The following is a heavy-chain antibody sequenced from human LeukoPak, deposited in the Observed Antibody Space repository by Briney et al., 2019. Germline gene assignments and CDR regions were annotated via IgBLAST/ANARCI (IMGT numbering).Heavy chain of an antibody. D-gene: IGHD6-13*01. Sequence: GGSLRLSCAASGFTFSSYAMSRVRQAPGKGLEWVSAISGSGGSTYYADSVKGRFTISRDNSKNTLYLQMNSLRAEDTAVYYCAKEGGHSSRGYYMDVWGKGTTVTVSS. J-gene: IGHJ6*03. CDR1: GFTFSSYA. CDR3: AKEGGHSSRGYYMDV. V-gene: IGHV3-23*01. CDR2: ISGSGGST.